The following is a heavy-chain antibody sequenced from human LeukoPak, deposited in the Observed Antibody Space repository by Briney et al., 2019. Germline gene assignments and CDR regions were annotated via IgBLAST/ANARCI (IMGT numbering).Heavy chain of an antibody. J-gene: IGHJ6*03. CDR2: IKQDGSEK. CDR1: GFTFSNAW. CDR3: AREGSSSSGRYYYYYYMDV. D-gene: IGHD6-6*01. V-gene: IGHV3-7*01. Sequence: GGSLRLSCAASGFTFSNAWMTWVRQAPGKGLEWVANIKQDGSEKYYVDSVKGRFTISRDNAKNSLYLQMNSLRAEDTAVYYCAREGSSSSGRYYYYYYMDVWGKGTTVTVSS.